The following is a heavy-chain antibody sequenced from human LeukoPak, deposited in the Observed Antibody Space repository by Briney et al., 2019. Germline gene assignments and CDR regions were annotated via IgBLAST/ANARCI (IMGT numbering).Heavy chain of an antibody. D-gene: IGHD2-2*01. Sequence: SETLSLTCTVSGGSISSSSYLWGWIRQPPGKGRDWNVSIYYSGNTYYNPSLESRVSMSVDTSKDQFSLKLRSVTAADTAVYYCARVSCSSTSCYWGSAYNWFYPWGQGTLVTVSS. V-gene: IGHV4-39*01. J-gene: IGHJ5*02. CDR2: IYYSGNT. CDR3: ARVSCSSTSCYWGSAYNWFYP. CDR1: GGSISSSSYL.